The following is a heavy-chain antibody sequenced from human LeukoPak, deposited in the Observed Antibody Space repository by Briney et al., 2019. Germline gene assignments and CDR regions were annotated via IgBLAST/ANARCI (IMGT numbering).Heavy chain of an antibody. J-gene: IGHJ3*01. CDR3: AKAGVRCSDSSALYAFDF. Sequence: NPSETLSLTCTVSGGSISSASYFWGWIRQPPGKGLEWIGTLYYSGSTYYSASLKSRVTMSGDTSRNQFSLRLSSVNAADTAVYYCAKAGVRCSDSSALYAFDFWGPGTMVTVSS. V-gene: IGHV4-39*01. CDR1: GGSISSASYF. D-gene: IGHD3-22*01. CDR2: LYYSGST.